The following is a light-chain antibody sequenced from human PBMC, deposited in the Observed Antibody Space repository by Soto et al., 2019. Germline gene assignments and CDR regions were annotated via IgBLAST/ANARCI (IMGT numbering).Light chain of an antibody. V-gene: IGLV1-40*01. J-gene: IGLJ3*02. CDR1: SSNIGAGYD. CDR2: GNS. CDR3: QSYDGSPHWV. Sequence: QSVLTQPPSVSGAPGQRVTISCTGSSSNIGAGYDVHWYQHLPGRAPKLLIYGNSNRPSGVPDRFSGSKSGASASLAITGLQAEDEADYYCQSYDGSPHWVFGGGTQLTVL.